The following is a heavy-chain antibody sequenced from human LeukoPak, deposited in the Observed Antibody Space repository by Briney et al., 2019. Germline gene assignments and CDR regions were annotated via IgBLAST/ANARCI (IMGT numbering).Heavy chain of an antibody. CDR3: ARLRGGDYEDY. CDR2: ICYSGST. J-gene: IGHJ4*02. V-gene: IGHV4-59*08. CDR1: GGSISSYY. D-gene: IGHD4-17*01. Sequence: SETLSLTCTVSGGSISSYYWSWIRQPPGKGLEWIGYICYSGSTNYNPSLKSRVTISVDTSKNQFSLKLSSVTAADTAVYYCARLRGGDYEDYWGQGTLVTVSS.